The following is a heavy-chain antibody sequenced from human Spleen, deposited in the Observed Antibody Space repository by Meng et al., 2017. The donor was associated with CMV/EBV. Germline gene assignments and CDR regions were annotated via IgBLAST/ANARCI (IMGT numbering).Heavy chain of an antibody. D-gene: IGHD6-13*01. J-gene: IGHJ4*02. CDR1: GYTFTGYY. V-gene: IGHV1-46*01. Sequence: ASVKVSCKTSGYTFTGYYMHWVRQAPGQGLEWMGIINPSGGTISYEQQFQGRVTMTRDTSTSTVYMELSSLRSEDTAVYYCARASRAAIPAAGAGGYWGQGTLVTVSS. CDR2: INPSGGTI. CDR3: ARASRAAIPAAGAGGY.